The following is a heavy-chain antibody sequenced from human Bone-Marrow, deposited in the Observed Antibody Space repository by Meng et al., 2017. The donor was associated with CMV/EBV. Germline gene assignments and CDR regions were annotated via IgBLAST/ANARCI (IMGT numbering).Heavy chain of an antibody. CDR1: GFTLKFYA. V-gene: IGHV3-23*01. Sequence: GESLKISCPGTGFTLKFYAMSWVRQAPGKGLEWISVISGSGGGTYYADSVKGRFTISRDNSKNTLYLQMNNLRAEDTATYYCATDRPTAPFWNAFDICGLGTVVTVSS. CDR3: ATDRPTAPFWNAFDI. J-gene: IGHJ3*02. D-gene: IGHD3-3*01. CDR2: ISGSGGGT.